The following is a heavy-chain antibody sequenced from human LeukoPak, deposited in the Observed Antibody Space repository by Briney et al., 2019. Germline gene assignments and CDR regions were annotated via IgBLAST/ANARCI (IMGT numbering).Heavy chain of an antibody. J-gene: IGHJ6*04. D-gene: IGHD3-10*01. CDR3: ARSSFSNGMDV. CDR2: IGGSRSDI. CDR1: GFTFSSYD. Sequence: GGSLRLSCAASGFTFSSYDMNWVRQAPGKGLEWVSYIGGSRSDIYYADSVKGQFTISRDNARNSLYLQMNSLRAEDTAVYYCARSSFSNGMDVWGRGTTVTVSS. V-gene: IGHV3-48*03.